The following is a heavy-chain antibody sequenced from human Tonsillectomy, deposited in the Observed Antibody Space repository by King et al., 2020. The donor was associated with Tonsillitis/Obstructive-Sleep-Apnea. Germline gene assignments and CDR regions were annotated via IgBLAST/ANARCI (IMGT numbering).Heavy chain of an antibody. J-gene: IGHJ4*02. CDR3: ARALAIAVPATGTY. V-gene: IGHV1-2*02. CDR1: GYVFTAYY. D-gene: IGHD6-19*01. CDR2: INHNSGGT. Sequence: VQLVESGAEMKKPGATVRVSCKTSGYVFTAYYIHWVRQAPGQGLEGMEWINHNSGGTNYAQNLQGRVTITGDTYKKTAYMELNSRTSEDTAICYCARALAIAVPATGTYWGEGTLVTVPS.